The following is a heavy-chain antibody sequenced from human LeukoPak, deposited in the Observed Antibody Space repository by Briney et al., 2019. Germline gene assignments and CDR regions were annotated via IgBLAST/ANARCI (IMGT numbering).Heavy chain of an antibody. CDR3: ATDLIVVAPLQH. CDR1: GYTLTELS. V-gene: IGHV1-24*01. J-gene: IGHJ1*01. Sequence: ASVKVSCTVSGYTLTELSMQWVRQAPGKGLEWMGGFDPEDGETIYAQKFQGRVTMTEDTSTDTAYMELSSLRSEDTAVYYCATDLIVVAPLQHSGQGTLVTVSS. CDR2: FDPEDGET. D-gene: IGHD2-21*01.